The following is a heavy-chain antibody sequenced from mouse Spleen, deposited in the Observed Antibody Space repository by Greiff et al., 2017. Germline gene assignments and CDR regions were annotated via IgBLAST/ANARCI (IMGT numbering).Heavy chain of an antibody. V-gene: IGHV1-15*01. CDR3: TRDLSTVVAPCFGY. D-gene: IGHD1-1*01. Sequence: VKMKQSGAELVRPGASVTLSCKASGYTFTDYEMHWVKQTPVNGLEWIGAIDHETGGTAYNQKFKGKAILTAEKSSSTAYMELRSLTSEDSAVYYCTRDLSTVVAPCFGYLGQVTTLTVSS. CDR1: GYTFTDYE. J-gene: IGHJ2*01. CDR2: IDHETGGT.